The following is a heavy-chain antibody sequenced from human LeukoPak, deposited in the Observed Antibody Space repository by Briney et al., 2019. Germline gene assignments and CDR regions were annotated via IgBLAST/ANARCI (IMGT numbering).Heavy chain of an antibody. Sequence: ASVKVSCKASGYTFTSYDINWVRQATGQGLEWMGWMNPNSGNTGYAQKFQGRVTMTRNTSISTAYMELSSLRSEDTAVYYCARGRKARKWVRGVITTFMDVWGQGTTVTVSS. D-gene: IGHD3-10*01. CDR3: ARGRKARKWVRGVITTFMDV. J-gene: IGHJ6*02. V-gene: IGHV1-8*01. CDR2: MNPNSGNT. CDR1: GYTFTSYD.